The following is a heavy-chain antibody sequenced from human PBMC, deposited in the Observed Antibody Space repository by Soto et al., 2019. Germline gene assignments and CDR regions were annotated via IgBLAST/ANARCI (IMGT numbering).Heavy chain of an antibody. CDR1: GGTFSSYA. CDR2: IIHIFGTA. J-gene: IGHJ6*02. D-gene: IGHD2-2*01. CDR3: ARGDIVVVPAASLSMDV. Sequence: SVKVSCKASGGTFSSYAISWVRQAPGQGLEWMGGIIHIFGTANYAQKFQGRVSITADESTSTAYMELSSLRSEDTAVYYCARGDIVVVPAASLSMDVWGQGTTVTVSS. V-gene: IGHV1-69*13.